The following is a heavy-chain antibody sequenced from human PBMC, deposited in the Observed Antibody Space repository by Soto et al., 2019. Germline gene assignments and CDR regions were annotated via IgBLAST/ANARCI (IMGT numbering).Heavy chain of an antibody. V-gene: IGHV3-30*04. CDR1: GFTFSSYA. J-gene: IGHJ4*02. Sequence: QVQLVESGGGVVQPGRSLRLSCAASGFTFSSYAMHWVRQAPGTGLEWVAVISYDGRDIYYPDSVKGRFTISRDNSKHTLYLQMNSLRAEDTALYYCARSECGSYPPYDYWGQGTMVTVSS. CDR3: ARSECGSYPPYDY. CDR2: ISYDGRDI. D-gene: IGHD1-26*01.